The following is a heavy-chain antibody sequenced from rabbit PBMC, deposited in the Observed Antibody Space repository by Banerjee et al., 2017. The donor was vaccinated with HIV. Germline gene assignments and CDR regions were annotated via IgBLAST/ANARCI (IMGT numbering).Heavy chain of an antibody. J-gene: IGHJ4*01. CDR1: GFDFSSNYW. V-gene: IGHV1S45*01. D-gene: IGHD7-1*01. CDR3: ARDADYTGYGPYYFNF. Sequence: QGQLEESGGDLVKPEGSLTLTCKASGFDFSSNYWICWVRQAPGKGLEWIGCIYTGSSGSTYYASWAKGRFTISKTSSTTVTLQMTSLTAADTATHFCARDADYTGYGPYYFNFWGPGTLVTVS. CDR2: IYTGSSGST.